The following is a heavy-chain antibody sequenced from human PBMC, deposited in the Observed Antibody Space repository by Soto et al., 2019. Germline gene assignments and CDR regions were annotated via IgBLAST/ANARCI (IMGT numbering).Heavy chain of an antibody. Sequence: SEGSLRLSCAASGFGFDEDAMHWVRQAPGKGLEWVSGISWSGDMIRYADSVKGRFTISRDNGKNSLYLQMNSLRTEDTAFYYCVQDWLSELYGKFDNWGQGALVPVSS. CDR2: ISWSGDMI. D-gene: IGHD3-10*01. V-gene: IGHV3-9*01. CDR3: VQDWLSELYGKFDN. CDR1: GFGFDEDA. J-gene: IGHJ4*02.